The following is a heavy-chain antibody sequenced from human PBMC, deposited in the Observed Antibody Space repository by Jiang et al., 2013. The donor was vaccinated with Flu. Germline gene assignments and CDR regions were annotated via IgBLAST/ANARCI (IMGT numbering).Heavy chain of an antibody. CDR1: GGSISSYY. D-gene: IGHD3-16*01. V-gene: IGHV4-59*01. Sequence: PGLVKPSETLSLTCTVSGGSISSYYWSWIRQPPGKGLEWIGYIYYSGSTNYNPSLKSRVTISVDTSKNQFSLKLSSVTAADTAVYYCARGLKRFEGWFDPWGQGTLVTVSS. CDR2: IYYSGST. J-gene: IGHJ5*02. CDR3: ARGLKRFEGWFDP.